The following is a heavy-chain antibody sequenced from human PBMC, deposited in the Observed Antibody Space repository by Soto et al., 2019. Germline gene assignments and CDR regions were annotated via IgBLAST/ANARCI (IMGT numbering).Heavy chain of an antibody. V-gene: IGHV3-33*01. Sequence: GGSLRLSCAASGFTFSSYGMHWVRQAPGKGLEWVAVIWYDGSNKYYADSVKGRFTISRDNSKNTLYLQMNSLRAEDTAVYYCARDPPHSVRGVIESDYFDYWGQGTLVTVSS. D-gene: IGHD3-10*01. CDR3: ARDPPHSVRGVIESDYFDY. CDR2: IWYDGSNK. CDR1: GFTFSSYG. J-gene: IGHJ4*02.